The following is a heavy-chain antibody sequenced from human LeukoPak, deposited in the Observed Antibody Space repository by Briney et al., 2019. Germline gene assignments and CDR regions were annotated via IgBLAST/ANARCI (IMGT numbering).Heavy chain of an antibody. D-gene: IGHD3-10*01. CDR3: ARDKPSGNYLFDY. Sequence: GALRLSCAASGFTFSTFGMHWVRHAPVKGLEWVADILYDGNTKEYADSVKGRFTISRDNSKNTLYLQMKSLRDEDTAVYYCARDKPSGNYLFDYWGQGTLVTVSS. CDR1: GFTFSTFG. J-gene: IGHJ4*02. V-gene: IGHV3-33*01. CDR2: ILYDGNTK.